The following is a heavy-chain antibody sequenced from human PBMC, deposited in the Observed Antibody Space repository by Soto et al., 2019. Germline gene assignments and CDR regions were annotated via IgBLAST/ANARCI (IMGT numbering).Heavy chain of an antibody. D-gene: IGHD3-9*01. CDR3: ARGAVLRYFDWLLDYFDY. V-gene: IGHV4-31*03. CDR1: GGSISSGGYY. Sequence: SETLSLTCTVSGGSISSGGYYWSWIRQHPGKGLEWIGYIYYSGSTHYNPSLKSRVTISVDTSKNQFSLKLSSVTAADTAVYYCARGAVLRYFDWLLDYFDYWGQGTLVTVSS. J-gene: IGHJ4*02. CDR2: IYYSGST.